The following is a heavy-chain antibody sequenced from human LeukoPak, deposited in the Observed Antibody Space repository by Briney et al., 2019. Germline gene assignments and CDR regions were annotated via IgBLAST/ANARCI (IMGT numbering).Heavy chain of an antibody. J-gene: IGHJ4*02. Sequence: GGSLRLSCAASGFTVSNCWMSWVRQAPGKGLEWVAIMKPDGSEKNYVDSVKGRFTISRDNAKNSLYLQMNSLRAEDTAVYYCARSFDYVWGRDWGQGTLVTVSS. CDR3: ARSFDYVWGRD. CDR2: MKPDGSEK. D-gene: IGHD3-16*01. V-gene: IGHV3-7*01. CDR1: GFTVSNCW.